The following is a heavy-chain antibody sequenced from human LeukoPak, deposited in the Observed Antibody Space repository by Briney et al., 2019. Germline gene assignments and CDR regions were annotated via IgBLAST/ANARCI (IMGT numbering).Heavy chain of an antibody. V-gene: IGHV4-59*01. CDR3: AKSNGYGLVDI. CDR1: GGSISTYY. CDR2: INYSGST. D-gene: IGHD3-10*01. J-gene: IGHJ3*02. Sequence: SETLSLTCSVSGGSISTYYWSCIRQSPGKGLEWIGNINYSGSTNYNPSLKSRVTISVDTSKNQFSLKLRSVSAADTAVYYCAKSNGYGLVDIWGQGTMVTVSS.